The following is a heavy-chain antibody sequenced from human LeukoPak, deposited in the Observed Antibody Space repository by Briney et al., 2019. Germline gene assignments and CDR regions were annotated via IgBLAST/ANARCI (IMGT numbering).Heavy chain of an antibody. CDR3: TRGMLRQPPDY. D-gene: IGHD3-10*02. V-gene: IGHV3-30*02. CDR2: IWSDTINK. J-gene: IGHJ4*02. Sequence: GSLRLSCVVSGFTFNTHGMHWVRQAPGKGLEWVAFIWSDTINKNCADSVKGRFTVSRDNSKNTLYLQMNSLRVEDTAIYYCTRGMLRQPPDYWGQGMLVTVSS. CDR1: GFTFNTHG.